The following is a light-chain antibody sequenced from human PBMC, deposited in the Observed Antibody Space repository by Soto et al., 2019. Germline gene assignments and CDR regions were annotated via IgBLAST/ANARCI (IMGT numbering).Light chain of an antibody. Sequence: EIVMTQSPATLSVSPGERVTLSCRASQSVNSNLAWYQQKPGQTPKLLIYVASTRATGIPARFGGSGSGTEFTLTISSLQSEDFAIYYCQQYNAWPLTFGGGTKVEFK. J-gene: IGKJ4*01. CDR1: QSVNSN. CDR2: VAS. V-gene: IGKV3-15*01. CDR3: QQYNAWPLT.